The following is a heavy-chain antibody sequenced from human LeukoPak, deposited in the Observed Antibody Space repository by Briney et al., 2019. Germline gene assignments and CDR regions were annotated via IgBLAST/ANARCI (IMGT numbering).Heavy chain of an antibody. D-gene: IGHD4-17*01. V-gene: IGHV3-53*01. CDR2: MFPDGRT. CDR3: ARTNPVYGDYDY. CDR1: GLSVNDNY. J-gene: IGHJ4*02. Sequence: GGSLRLSRAISGLSVNDNYMSWVRQAPGKGLQWVSVMFPDGRTYYADSVRGRFTISRDVASNTLLLQMDSLRADDTAVHYCARTNPVYGDYDYWGQGTLVTVSS.